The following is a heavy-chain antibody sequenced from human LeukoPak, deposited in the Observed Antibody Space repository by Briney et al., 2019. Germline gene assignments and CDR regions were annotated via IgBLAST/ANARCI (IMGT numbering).Heavy chain of an antibody. CDR1: GFTISDYG. V-gene: IGHV3-33*01. CDR3: VGDTPPGGDYYLDY. J-gene: IGHJ4*02. D-gene: IGHD3-16*01. Sequence: GTSLRLSCAASGFTISDYGMHWVRQAPGKGLQWVALIWNAGTNTYYADSVKGRFTISRDNSKNTLYLQMNSLRAEDTAVYYCVGDTPPGGDYYLDYWGQGTLVIVSS. CDR2: IWNAGTNT.